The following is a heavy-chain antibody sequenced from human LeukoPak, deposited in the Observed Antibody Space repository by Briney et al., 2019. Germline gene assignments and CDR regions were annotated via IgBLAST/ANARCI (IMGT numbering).Heavy chain of an antibody. J-gene: IGHJ6*02. CDR3: ARGPVGGWLRNGMDV. V-gene: IGHV3-53*01. CDR2: IYSGDST. D-gene: IGHD5-24*01. CDR1: GLTVSSNY. Sequence: PGGSLRLSCAAFGLTVSSNYMSWVRQAPGKGLEWVSVIYSGDSTYYADSVKGRFTFSRDNSKNTVYLQMNSLRAGDTAVYYCARGPVGGWLRNGMDVWGQGTTVSVYS.